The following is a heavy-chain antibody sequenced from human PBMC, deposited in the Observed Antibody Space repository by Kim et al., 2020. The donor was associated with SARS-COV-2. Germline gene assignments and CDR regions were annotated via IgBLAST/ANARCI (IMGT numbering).Heavy chain of an antibody. D-gene: IGHD3-10*01. CDR2: SST. CDR3: ARGYGSGTNY. Sequence: SSTGYADSVKGRCTISRDTAKNTLYLQMTSLRLEDTAVYYCARGYGSGTNYWGQGTLVTVST. J-gene: IGHJ4*02. V-gene: IGHV3-74*01.